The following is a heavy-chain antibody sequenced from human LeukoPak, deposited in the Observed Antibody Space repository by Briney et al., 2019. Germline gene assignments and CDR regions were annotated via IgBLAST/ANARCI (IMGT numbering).Heavy chain of an antibody. CDR2: INTNTGNP. CDR1: GYTFTSYA. V-gene: IGHV7-4-1*02. Sequence: ASVKVSCKASGYTFTSYAMNWVRQAPGQELEWMGWINTNTGNPTYAQGFTGRFVFSLDTSVSTAYLQISSLKAEDTAVYYCARSYYHFWSDYQYPGDYWGQGTLVTVSS. J-gene: IGHJ4*02. D-gene: IGHD3-3*01. CDR3: ARSYYHFWSDYQYPGDY.